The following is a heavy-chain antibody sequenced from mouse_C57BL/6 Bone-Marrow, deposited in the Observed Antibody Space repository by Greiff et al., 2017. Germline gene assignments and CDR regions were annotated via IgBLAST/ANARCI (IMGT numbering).Heavy chain of an antibody. CDR3: ARGVRYPDWYFDV. V-gene: IGHV1-55*01. D-gene: IGHD1-1*01. J-gene: IGHJ1*03. Sequence: QVQLKQPGAELVKPGASVKLSCTASGYTFTNYWIPWVKQRPGQGLEWIGDIYPGSGSTNYNEKFKGKATLTVDTSSSTAYMQLSSLTSEDSAVEYCARGVRYPDWYFDVWGKGTTVTVSS. CDR2: IYPGSGST. CDR1: GYTFTNYW.